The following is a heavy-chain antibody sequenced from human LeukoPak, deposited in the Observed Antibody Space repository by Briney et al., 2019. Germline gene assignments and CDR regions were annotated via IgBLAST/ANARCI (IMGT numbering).Heavy chain of an antibody. D-gene: IGHD4-23*01. CDR1: GGSISSSNW. CDR3: ARGRWSPGV. J-gene: IGHJ4*02. Sequence: SETLSLTCAVSGGSISSSNWWSWVRQPPGKGLEWIGYIYYSGSTYYNPSLKSRVTISVDTSKNQFSLKLSSVTAADTAVYYCARGRWSPGVWGQGTLVTVSS. CDR2: IYYSGST. V-gene: IGHV4-30-4*01.